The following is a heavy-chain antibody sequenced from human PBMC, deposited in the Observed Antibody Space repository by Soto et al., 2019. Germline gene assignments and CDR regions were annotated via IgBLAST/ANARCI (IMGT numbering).Heavy chain of an antibody. CDR1: GFTFSSYA. D-gene: IGHD4-17*01. CDR3: ASTLTVENYYYYYGMDV. Sequence: PGGSLRLSCAASGFTFSSYAMHWVRQAPGKGLEWVAVISYDGSNKYYADSVKGRFTISRDNSKNTLYLQMNSLRAEDTAFYYCASTLTVENYYYYYGMDVWGQGTTVTVSS. V-gene: IGHV3-30-3*01. CDR2: ISYDGSNK. J-gene: IGHJ6*02.